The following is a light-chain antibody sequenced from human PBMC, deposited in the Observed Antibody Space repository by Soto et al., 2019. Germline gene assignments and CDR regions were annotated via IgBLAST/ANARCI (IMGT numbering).Light chain of an antibody. J-gene: IGLJ2*01. V-gene: IGLV2-14*03. CDR2: DVS. CDR1: SSDIGAYNF. CDR3: SSYTSSSTPYVV. Sequence: QSALTQPASVSGSPGQSITISCTGTSSDIGAYNFVSWYQQHPGKAPKLMLYDVSNRPSGVSNRFSGSKSGNTASLTISGLQAEDEADYYCSSYTSSSTPYVVFGGGTKLTVL.